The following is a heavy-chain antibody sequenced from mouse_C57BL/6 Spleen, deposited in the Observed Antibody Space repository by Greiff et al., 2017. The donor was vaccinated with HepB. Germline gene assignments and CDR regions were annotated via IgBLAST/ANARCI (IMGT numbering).Heavy chain of an antibody. D-gene: IGHD1-1*02. CDR2: IWSGGST. J-gene: IGHJ1*03. Sequence: QVHVKQSGPGLVQPSQSLSITCTVSGFSLTSYGVHWVRQSPGKGLEWLGVIWSGGSTDYNAAFISRLSISKDNSKSQVFVKMNSLQADDTAIYYCARNFMVVGSSYWYFDVWGTGTTVTVSS. V-gene: IGHV2-2*01. CDR1: GFSLTSYG. CDR3: ARNFMVVGSSYWYFDV.